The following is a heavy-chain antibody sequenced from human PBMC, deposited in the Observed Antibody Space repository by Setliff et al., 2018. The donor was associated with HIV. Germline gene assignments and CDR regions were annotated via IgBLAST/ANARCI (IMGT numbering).Heavy chain of an antibody. J-gene: IGHJ4*02. CDR3: AKVRWTANYYFDC. Sequence: PGGSLRLSCAASGFTFSSYTMHWVRQAPGKGLEWVSGISGSGSKTYYADSVKGRFTISRDNSKDTLYLQMNSLRAEDTALYYCAKVRWTANYYFDCWGQGTLVTVS. CDR1: GFTFSSYT. V-gene: IGHV3-23*01. CDR2: ISGSGSKT. D-gene: IGHD1-7*01.